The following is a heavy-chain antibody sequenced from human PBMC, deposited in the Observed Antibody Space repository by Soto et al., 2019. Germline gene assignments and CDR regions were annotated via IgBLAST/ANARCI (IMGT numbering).Heavy chain of an antibody. Sequence: VASVKVSCKASGGTFSSSAISWVRQAPGQGLEWMGGIIPIFGTANYAQKFQGRVTITADESTSTAYMELSSLRSEDSAVYYCARDRIEAAGTDYYGTDGWG. CDR1: GGTFSSSA. J-gene: IGHJ6*01. V-gene: IGHV1-69*13. CDR2: IIPIFGTA. CDR3: ARDRIEAAGTDYYGTDG. D-gene: IGHD6-13*01.